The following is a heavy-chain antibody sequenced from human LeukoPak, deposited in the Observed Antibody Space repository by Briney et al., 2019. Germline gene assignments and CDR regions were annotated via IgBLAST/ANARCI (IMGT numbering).Heavy chain of an antibody. Sequence: SETLSLTSTVSGGSISSSSYYWGWIRQPPGKGLEWIGSIYYSGSTYYNPSLKSRVTISVDTSKNQFSLKLSSVTAADTAVYYCARGLSSPPYHYYYMDVWGKGTTVTVSS. CDR2: IYYSGST. D-gene: IGHD6-13*01. CDR1: GGSISSSSYY. J-gene: IGHJ6*03. V-gene: IGHV4-39*07. CDR3: ARGLSSPPYHYYYMDV.